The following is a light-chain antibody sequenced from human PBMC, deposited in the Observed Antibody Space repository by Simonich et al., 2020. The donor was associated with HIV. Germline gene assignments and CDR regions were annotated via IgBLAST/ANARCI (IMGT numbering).Light chain of an antibody. J-gene: IGKJ4*01. CDR1: QSVSSSY. CDR2: DAS. V-gene: IGKV3D-20*01. Sequence: EIVLTQSPGTLSLSPGERATLSCRASQSVSSSYLAWYQQKPGLAPRLLIYDASSRATGIPDRFSGSGSGTEFTLTISSMQSGDFALYYCQQYNEWPQTFGGGTKVEIK. CDR3: QQYNEWPQT.